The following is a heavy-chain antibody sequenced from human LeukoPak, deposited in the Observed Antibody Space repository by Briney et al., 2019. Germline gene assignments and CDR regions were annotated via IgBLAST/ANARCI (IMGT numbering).Heavy chain of an antibody. V-gene: IGHV4-59*01. CDR3: ARVRYGGNFGSLDY. CDR2: IYYSGST. J-gene: IGHJ4*02. Sequence: SETLSLTCTVSGGSINSYYWNWIRQPPGKGLEWIGYIYYSGSTNYNPSLKSRVTISVDTSKNQFSLKLSSVTAADTAVYYCARVRYGGNFGSLDYWGQGTLVTVSS. CDR1: GGSINSYY. D-gene: IGHD4-23*01.